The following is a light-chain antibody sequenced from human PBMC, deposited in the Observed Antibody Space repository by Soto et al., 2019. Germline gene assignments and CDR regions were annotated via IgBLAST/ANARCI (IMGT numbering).Light chain of an antibody. CDR1: QSVSSK. V-gene: IGKV3D-15*01. J-gene: IGKJ1*01. CDR3: QQYNNWPGT. Sequence: EIVLTQSPGTLSVSPGERATLSCRASQSVSSKLAWYQQKPGQAPRLLISSASTRATGIPDRFSGSGSGTDFTLTISSLQSEDLAVYYCQQYNNWPGTFGQGTKV. CDR2: SAS.